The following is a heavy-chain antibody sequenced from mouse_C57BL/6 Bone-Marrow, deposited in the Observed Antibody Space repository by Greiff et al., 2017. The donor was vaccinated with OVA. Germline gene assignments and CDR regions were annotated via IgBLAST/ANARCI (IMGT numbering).Heavy chain of an antibody. J-gene: IGHJ2*01. CDR2: IYPGSGST. CDR1: GYTFTSSW. V-gene: IGHV1-55*01. CDR3: ARSIYYDYDD. Sequence: QVQLQQPGAELVKPGASVKMSCKASGYTFTSSWITWVKQRPGQGLEWIGDIYPGSGSTNYNEKFKSKATLTVDTSSRTAYMQLRSLTSEDSAVYYCARSIYYDYDDWGQGTTLTVSS. D-gene: IGHD2-4*01.